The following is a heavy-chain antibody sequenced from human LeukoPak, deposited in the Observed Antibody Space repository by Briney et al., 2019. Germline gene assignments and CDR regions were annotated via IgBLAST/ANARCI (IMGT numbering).Heavy chain of an antibody. Sequence: GGSLRLSCAASGFTFSSYDMSWVRQAPGRGLEWVSGISGNGAGTYYADSVKGRFTISRDNSKNTLYLQMSSLRAEDTAVYYCARGSPQGIQLWLSQPFDYWGQGTLVAVSS. CDR1: GFTFSSYD. D-gene: IGHD5-18*01. CDR2: ISGNGAGT. V-gene: IGHV3-23*01. J-gene: IGHJ4*02. CDR3: ARGSPQGIQLWLSQPFDY.